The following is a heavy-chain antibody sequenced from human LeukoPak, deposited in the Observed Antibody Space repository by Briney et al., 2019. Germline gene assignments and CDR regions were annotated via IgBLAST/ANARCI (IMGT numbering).Heavy chain of an antibody. CDR3: ANPITLVRGVIIGDY. D-gene: IGHD3-10*01. V-gene: IGHV3-23*01. Sequence: GGSLRLSCAASGFTFSSYAMSWVRQAPGKGLEWVSVISASGRNTYYADSVKGRFNISRDNSKNTLYLQMNSLRAEDTAVYYCANPITLVRGVIIGDYWGQGTLVTVSS. CDR1: GFTFSSYA. J-gene: IGHJ4*02. CDR2: ISASGRNT.